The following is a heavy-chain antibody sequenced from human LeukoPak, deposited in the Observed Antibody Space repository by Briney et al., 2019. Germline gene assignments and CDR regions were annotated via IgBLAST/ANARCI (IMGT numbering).Heavy chain of an antibody. CDR3: ARHILGPTSLIDY. D-gene: IGHD1-26*01. V-gene: IGHV4-59*08. CDR2: IYYSGST. Sequence: SETLSLTCTVSGGSISSYYWSWIRQPPGKGLEWIGYIYYSGSTNYNPSLKSRVTISVDTSKNQFSLKLSSVTAADTAVYYCARHILGPTSLIDYWGQGTLVTVSS. J-gene: IGHJ4*02. CDR1: GGSISSYY.